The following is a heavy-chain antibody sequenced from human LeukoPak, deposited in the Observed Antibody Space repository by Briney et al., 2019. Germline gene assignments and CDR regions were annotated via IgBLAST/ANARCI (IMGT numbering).Heavy chain of an antibody. CDR1: GYTFTTYA. Sequence: GASVKVSCKASGYTFTTYAIHWVRQAPGQRLEWMGWINAGNGNTKYSQKFQGRVTITRDTSATTAYMELSSLTSEDTAVYYCTRSTKVVSRTFDYWGQGTLVTVSS. D-gene: IGHD4-23*01. CDR2: INAGNGNT. CDR3: TRSTKVVSRTFDY. J-gene: IGHJ4*02. V-gene: IGHV1-3*01.